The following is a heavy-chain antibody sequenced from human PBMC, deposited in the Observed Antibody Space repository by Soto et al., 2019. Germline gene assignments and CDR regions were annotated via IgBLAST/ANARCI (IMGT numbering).Heavy chain of an antibody. CDR2: IYSSGRP. CDR3: ARDFDVNTALDYWYFDL. D-gene: IGHD3-9*01. V-gene: IGHV4-4*07. J-gene: IGHJ2*01. CDR1: GGSTSGKY. Sequence: QVHLQESGPGVVKASETLSLTCSLSGGSTSGKYWSWIRQSAGKGLEWIGRIYSSGRPHYNPSLGSRVSMSVAQNSFSLRLTSVTAADTAIYYCARDFDVNTALDYWYFDLWGRGTQVSVSS.